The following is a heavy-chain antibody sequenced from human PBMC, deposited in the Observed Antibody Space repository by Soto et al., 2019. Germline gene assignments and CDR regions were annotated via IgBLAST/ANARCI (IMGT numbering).Heavy chain of an antibody. Sequence: EVQLVESGGGLVQPGGSLRLSCAASGFTFRTYWLSWVRQVPGKGLEWVANINLDGSEKNYVDSVKGRFTISRDNARNSLYLQMSSLRAEDTALYYCAREGSTSGYRYDYHGMDVWGQGTTVTVSS. D-gene: IGHD5-18*01. CDR1: GFTFRTYW. CDR3: AREGSTSGYRYDYHGMDV. V-gene: IGHV3-7*05. CDR2: INLDGSEK. J-gene: IGHJ6*02.